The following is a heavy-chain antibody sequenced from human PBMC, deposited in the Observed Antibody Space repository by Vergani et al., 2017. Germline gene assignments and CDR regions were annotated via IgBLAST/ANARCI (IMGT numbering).Heavy chain of an antibody. Sequence: QVPLVQSGAEVKKPGASVKVSCKASGYTFTSYDINWVRQATGQGLEWMGWMNPNSGNTGYAQKFQGRVTMTRNTSISTAYMELSSLRSEDTAVYYCARKDIVVVPAAHKVGFDPWGQGTLVTVSS. D-gene: IGHD2-2*01. V-gene: IGHV1-8*01. CDR1: GYTFTSYD. CDR3: ARKDIVVVPAAHKVGFDP. CDR2: MNPNSGNT. J-gene: IGHJ5*02.